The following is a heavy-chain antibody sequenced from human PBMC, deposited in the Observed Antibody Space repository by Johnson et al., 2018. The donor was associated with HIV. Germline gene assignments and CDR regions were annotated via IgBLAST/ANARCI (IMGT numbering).Heavy chain of an antibody. D-gene: IGHD6-19*01. Sequence: EVQLVESGGGVVQPGRSLRLSCAASGFTVSSNYMSWVRQAPGKGLEWVSVIYSGGSTYYADSVKGRFTSSRDNSKNSLYLHMSSLRVEDTAVYYCARGAGVGAFDIWGQGTMVTVSS. CDR3: ARGAGVGAFDI. J-gene: IGHJ3*02. CDR2: IYSGGST. V-gene: IGHV3-66*01. CDR1: GFTVSSNY.